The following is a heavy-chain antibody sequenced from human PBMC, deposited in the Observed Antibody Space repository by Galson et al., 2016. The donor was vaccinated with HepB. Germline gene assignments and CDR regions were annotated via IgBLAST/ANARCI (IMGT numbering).Heavy chain of an antibody. V-gene: IGHV4-59*01. D-gene: IGHD6-19*01. Sequence: SETLSLTCTISGDSISSYSWSWIRQPRQPPGKGLEWIGYIYYNGNTDYNPSLKSRVAISIDTSKNQSYLKLNSLTAADTAVDYCARESVYSSGWFDQWGQGTLVTVSS. J-gene: IGHJ5*02. CDR2: IYYNGNT. CDR3: ARESVYSSGWFDQ. CDR1: GDSISSYS.